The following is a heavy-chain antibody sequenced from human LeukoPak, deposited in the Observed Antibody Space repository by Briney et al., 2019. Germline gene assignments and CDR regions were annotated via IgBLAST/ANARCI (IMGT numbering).Heavy chain of an antibody. V-gene: IGHV3-21*01. CDR3: ARDRHYYGSGSYYKSVGYYYYMDV. Sequence: GGTLRLSCAASGFTFSSYSMNWVRQAPGKGLEWVSSISSSSSYIYYADSVKGRFTISRDNAKNSLYLQMNSLRAEDTAVYYCARDRHYYGSGSYYKSVGYYYYMDVWGKGTTVTVSS. CDR1: GFTFSSYS. CDR2: ISSSSSYI. J-gene: IGHJ6*03. D-gene: IGHD3-10*01.